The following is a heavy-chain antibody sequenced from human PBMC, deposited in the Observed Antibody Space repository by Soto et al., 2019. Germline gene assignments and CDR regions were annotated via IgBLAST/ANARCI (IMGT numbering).Heavy chain of an antibody. CDR2: ISFSGAT. V-gene: IGHV4-59*01. Sequence: PSETLSLTCTVSGVSITSYLWSWIRQTPGKGLDWIGSISFSGATYSNPSLKSRAALSVDTSENHLSLTLNSVTSADTAVYFCARDRRDCYKRYLELWGQGXQVTVTS. CDR1: GVSITSYL. CDR3: ARDRRDCYKRYLEL. D-gene: IGHD3-3*01. J-gene: IGHJ4*02.